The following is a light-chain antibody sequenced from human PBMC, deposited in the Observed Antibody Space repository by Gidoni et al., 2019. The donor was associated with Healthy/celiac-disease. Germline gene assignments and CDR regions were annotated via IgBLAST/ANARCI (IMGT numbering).Light chain of an antibody. Sequence: DIQMIQSPSSLSASVGDRVTITCRASQSISSYLTWYQQKPGKAPKLLIYAAASLQSGVPSRFSSSRAGTDFTLTISSLQPEDFATYYCQQSYSTLRYTFGQGTKLEIK. CDR2: AAA. J-gene: IGKJ2*01. V-gene: IGKV1-39*01. CDR1: QSISSY. CDR3: QQSYSTLRYT.